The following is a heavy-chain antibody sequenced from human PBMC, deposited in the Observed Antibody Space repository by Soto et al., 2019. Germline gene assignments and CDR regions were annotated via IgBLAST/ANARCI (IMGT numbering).Heavy chain of an antibody. CDR1: GFTFSSYA. V-gene: IGHV3-23*01. D-gene: IGHD3-3*01. CDR3: AKIFRGNPDYGMDV. J-gene: IGHJ6*02. Sequence: PGGSLRLSCAASGFTFSSYAMSWVRQAPGKGLEWVSAISGSGGSTYYADSVKGRFTISRDNSKNTLYLQMNSLRAEDTAVYYCAKIFRGNPDYGMDVWGQGTTVTVSS. CDR2: ISGSGGST.